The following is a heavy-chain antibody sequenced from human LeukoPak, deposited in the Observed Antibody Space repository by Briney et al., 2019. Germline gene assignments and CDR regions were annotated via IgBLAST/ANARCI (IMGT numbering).Heavy chain of an antibody. CDR3: AVGRGFAHGRLEE. D-gene: IGHD5-12*01. V-gene: IGHV1-69-2*01. J-gene: IGHJ4*02. CDR1: GYNFIANS. CDR2: FHPPDDEA. Sequence: ATVKISCKTSGYNFIANSIHWVRQAPGKGLEWMGRFHPPDDEAKYLERFDGRIAITADTLTDTSYLELKGLTSDDTALYFCAVGRGFAHGRLEEWGQGTLITVSS.